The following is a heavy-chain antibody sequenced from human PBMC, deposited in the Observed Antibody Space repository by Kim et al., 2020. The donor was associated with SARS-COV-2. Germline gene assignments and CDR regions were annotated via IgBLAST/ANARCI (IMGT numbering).Heavy chain of an antibody. D-gene: IGHD6-13*01. J-gene: IGHJ4*02. Sequence: QGFTGRFVFSLDTSVSTAYLQISSLKAEDTAVYYCARGHSSSWYPNYFDYWGQGTLVTVSS. V-gene: IGHV7-4-1*02. CDR3: ARGHSSSWYPNYFDY.